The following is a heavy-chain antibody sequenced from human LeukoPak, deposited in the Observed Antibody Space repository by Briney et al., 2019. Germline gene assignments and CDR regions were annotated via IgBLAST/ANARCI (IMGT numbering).Heavy chain of an antibody. Sequence: GGSLRLSCAASGFTFSSYGMHWVRQAPGKVLEWVAVIWYDGSNKYYADSVKGRFTISRDNSKNTLYLQMNSLRAEDTAVYYCARGGEVITMVRGPDMDVWGQGTTVTVSS. CDR3: ARGGEVITMVRGPDMDV. CDR2: IWYDGSNK. J-gene: IGHJ6*02. V-gene: IGHV3-33*01. D-gene: IGHD3-10*01. CDR1: GFTFSSYG.